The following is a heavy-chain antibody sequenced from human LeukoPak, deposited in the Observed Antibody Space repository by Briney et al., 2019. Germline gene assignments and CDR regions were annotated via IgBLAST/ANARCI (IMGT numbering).Heavy chain of an antibody. CDR1: GFTFSGYG. J-gene: IGHJ4*02. CDR2: ISYDGSNT. CDR3: AKGGTLYYDFWSGYSHLDY. V-gene: IGHV3-30*18. D-gene: IGHD3-3*01. Sequence: PGGPLRFSFAASGFTFSGYGMPGVRKTPGKGLDCLAFISYDGSNTYYADSVKGRFTISRDNSNNTLYLQMNSLRAEDTAVYYCAKGGTLYYDFWSGYSHLDYWGQGTLVTVSS.